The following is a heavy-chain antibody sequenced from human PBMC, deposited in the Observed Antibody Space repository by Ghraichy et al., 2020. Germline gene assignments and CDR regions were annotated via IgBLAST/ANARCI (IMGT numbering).Heavy chain of an antibody. Sequence: SETLSLTCPADDESFRGNYSHWDPHYLEKGLEWFGAISHSGSTDYNPSLKSRVTISVDTSKNEFSLKMTSVTAADTAIYYCARGNPTMNDYFDSWGKGTLYTIYS. CDR2: ISHSGST. CDR3: ARGNPTMNDYFDS. J-gene: IGHJ4*02. V-gene: IGHV4-34*01. D-gene: IGHD1-1*01. CDR1: DESFRGNY.